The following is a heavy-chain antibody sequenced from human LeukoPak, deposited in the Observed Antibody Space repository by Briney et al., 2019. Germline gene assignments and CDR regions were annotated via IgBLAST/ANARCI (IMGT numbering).Heavy chain of an antibody. CDR2: INPSGGST. V-gene: IGHV1-46*01. CDR1: GYTFTSYY. J-gene: IGHJ4*02. Sequence: ASVKVSCKASGYTFTSYYMHWVRQAPGQGLEWMGIINPSGGSTSYAQKFQGRVTMTRDVSTSTVYMELSSLRSEDTAVYYCARDGAYCGGDCYYYFDYWGQGTLVTVSS. D-gene: IGHD2-21*02. CDR3: ARDGAYCGGDCYYYFDY.